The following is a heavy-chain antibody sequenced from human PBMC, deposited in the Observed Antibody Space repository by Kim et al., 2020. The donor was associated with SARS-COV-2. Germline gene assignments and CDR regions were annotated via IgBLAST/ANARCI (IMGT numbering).Heavy chain of an antibody. Sequence: GGSLRLSCAASGFTFSSYGMHWVRQAPGKGLEWVAVIWYDGSNKYYADSVKGRFTISRDNSKNTLYLQMNSLRAEDTAVYYCARDYFTIGSGHYYYYGMDVWGQGTTVTVSS. D-gene: IGHD3-16*01. J-gene: IGHJ6*02. CDR2: IWYDGSNK. V-gene: IGHV3-33*01. CDR3: ARDYFTIGSGHYYYYGMDV. CDR1: GFTFSSYG.